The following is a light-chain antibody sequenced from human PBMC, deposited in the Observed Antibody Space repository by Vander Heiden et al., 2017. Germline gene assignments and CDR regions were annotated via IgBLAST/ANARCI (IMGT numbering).Light chain of an antibody. Sequence: QSALTHPASVSGSPGQSIPISCTGTSSDVGGYNYVSWYQQHPGKAPKLMIYDVTNRPSGVSNRFSGSKSGNTASLTISGLQAEDEADYYCSSYTSTSSYWVFGGGTKLTVL. CDR3: SSYTSTSSYWV. V-gene: IGLV2-14*03. J-gene: IGLJ3*02. CDR2: DVT. CDR1: SSDVGGYNY.